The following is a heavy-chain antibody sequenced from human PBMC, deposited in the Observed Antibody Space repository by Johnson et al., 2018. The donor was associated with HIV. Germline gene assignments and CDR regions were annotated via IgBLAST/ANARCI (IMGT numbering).Heavy chain of an antibody. CDR2: IYSGGST. V-gene: IGHV3-66*01. D-gene: IGHD3-10*01. J-gene: IGHJ3*02. Sequence: VQLVESGGGLVQPGGSLRLSCAASGFSVSSNYMSGVRQAPGKGLAWVSVIYSGGSTYYADAVKGRFTISRENSKNTLYLQMNSLRPEDTGIYYCARSRGPMRKDAFDIWGQGTKVTVSS. CDR3: ARSRGPMRKDAFDI. CDR1: GFSVSSNY.